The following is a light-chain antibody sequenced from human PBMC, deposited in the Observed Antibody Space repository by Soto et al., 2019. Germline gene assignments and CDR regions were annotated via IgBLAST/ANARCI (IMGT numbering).Light chain of an antibody. J-gene: IGLJ2*01. CDR3: SSYAGSTTVV. V-gene: IGLV2-14*01. Sequence: QSVLTQPASVSGSPGQSITISCTGTSSDVGDYNYVSWYQQHPGKAPKLIIYEVSNRPSGVSNRFSASKSGNTASLTISGLQAEDEADYYCSSYAGSTTVVFGGGTKVTVL. CDR1: SSDVGDYNY. CDR2: EVS.